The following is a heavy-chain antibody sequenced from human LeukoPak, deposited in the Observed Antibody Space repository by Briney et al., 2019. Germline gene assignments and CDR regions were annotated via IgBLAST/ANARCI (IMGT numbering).Heavy chain of an antibody. CDR2: MSPNTGNT. CDR1: GYTFTNYD. CDR3: VSRRKGRAYDI. Sequence: ASVKVSCKASGYTFTNYDINWARQTPGQGLEWMGWMSPNTGNTGYGQKFQGRITMTRNTSISTAYMELSSLTSDDTAVYFCVSRRKGRAYDIWGQGTMVTVSS. V-gene: IGHV1-8*01. J-gene: IGHJ3*02.